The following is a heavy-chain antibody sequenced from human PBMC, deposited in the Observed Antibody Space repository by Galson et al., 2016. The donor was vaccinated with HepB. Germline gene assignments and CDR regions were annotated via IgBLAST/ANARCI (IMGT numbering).Heavy chain of an antibody. D-gene: IGHD6-19*01. CDR3: ATGISVAGKYYYYYMDV. V-gene: IGHV4-39*01. Sequence: SETLSLTCIVSGDSISSLEYYWGWIRQPPGRGLEWIGSIYYSGGTSYNPSLESRVTISVDTSKNQFSLRLSSVTAADTAVYYCATGISVAGKYYYYYMDVWGEGTPVTVSS. CDR1: GDSISSLEYY. CDR2: IYYSGGT. J-gene: IGHJ6*03.